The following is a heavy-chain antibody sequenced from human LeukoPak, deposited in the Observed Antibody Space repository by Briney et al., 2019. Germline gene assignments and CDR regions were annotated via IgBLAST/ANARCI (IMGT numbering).Heavy chain of an antibody. Sequence: SVKVSCKASGGTFSSYAISWVRQAPGQGLEWMGRIIPILGIANYAQKFQGRVTITVDKSTSTAYMELSSLRSEDTAVYYCAREVSGVAAAGTNYFDYWGQGTLVTVSS. D-gene: IGHD6-13*01. V-gene: IGHV1-69*04. J-gene: IGHJ4*02. CDR2: IIPILGIA. CDR3: AREVSGVAAAGTNYFDY. CDR1: GGTFSSYA.